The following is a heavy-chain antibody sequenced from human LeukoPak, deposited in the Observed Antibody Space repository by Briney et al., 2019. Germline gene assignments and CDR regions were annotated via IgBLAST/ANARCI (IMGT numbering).Heavy chain of an antibody. Sequence: GASVTVSCKASGYTFTSYYMHWVRQAPGQGLEWMGIINPSGGSTSYAQKFQGRVTMTRDTSTSTVYMELSSLRSEDTAVYYCARVGPLRFLEWLPMDVWGKGTTVTVSS. CDR1: GYTFTSYY. J-gene: IGHJ6*03. CDR3: ARVGPLRFLEWLPMDV. CDR2: INPSGGST. V-gene: IGHV1-46*01. D-gene: IGHD3-3*01.